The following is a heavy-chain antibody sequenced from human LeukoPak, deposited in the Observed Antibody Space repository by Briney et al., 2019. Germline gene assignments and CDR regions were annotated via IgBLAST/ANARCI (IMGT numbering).Heavy chain of an antibody. J-gene: IGHJ3*01. CDR2: IRGSGGDI. D-gene: IGHD4-17*01. CDR1: GLAFSQYA. CDR3: GKDPNGDYIGAFDF. V-gene: IGHV3-23*01. Sequence: PGGSLRLSRVGSGLAFSQYAMTGVRQAPGRGLEGVSVIRGSGGDIRYADSLKGRFTISRDDTVKTLYLQMNSLRAEDTAVYYCGKDPNGDYIGAFDFWGQGTMVTVSS.